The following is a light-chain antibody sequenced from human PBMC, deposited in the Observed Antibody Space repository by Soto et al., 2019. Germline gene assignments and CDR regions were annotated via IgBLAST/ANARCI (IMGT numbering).Light chain of an antibody. CDR3: QHYNSFSRT. J-gene: IGKJ1*01. V-gene: IGKV1-5*03. CDR1: DNFVTW. CDR2: KAA. Sequence: DIQMTQSPSTLSASVGDRVAITCRASDNFVTWVAWYKQKPGKAPKLLIYKAANLADEVPSRFAGSGSGTDFTLTITRLQPDDFATYYCQHYNSFSRTFGQGTKVEV.